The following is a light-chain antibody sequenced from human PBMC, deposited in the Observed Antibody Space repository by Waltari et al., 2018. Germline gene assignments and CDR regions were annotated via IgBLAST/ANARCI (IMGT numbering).Light chain of an antibody. CDR1: QSVSSN. Sequence: EIVMTQSPATLSVSPGERATLPCRARQSVSSNLAWYQQKPGQAPRLLIYAASTRATGIPARFSGSGSGTEFTLTISSMQSEDFAVYFCQQYDNWPKTSGQGTKVEIK. CDR3: QQYDNWPKT. J-gene: IGKJ1*01. V-gene: IGKV3-15*01. CDR2: AAS.